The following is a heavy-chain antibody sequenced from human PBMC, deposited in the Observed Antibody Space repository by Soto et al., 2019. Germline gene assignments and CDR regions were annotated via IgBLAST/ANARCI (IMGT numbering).Heavy chain of an antibody. CDR1: GFTFSSYA. D-gene: IGHD3-10*01. Sequence: EVQLLESGGGLVQPGGSLRLSCAASGFTFSSYAMSWVRQAPGKGLEWVSAISGSGGSTYYADSVKGRFTISRDNSKNTLYLQMNSLRAEDTAVYYCAKVFGSGSYLAPVIYMDVWDQGTTVTVSS. J-gene: IGHJ6*02. CDR3: AKVFGSGSYLAPVIYMDV. V-gene: IGHV3-23*01. CDR2: ISGSGGST.